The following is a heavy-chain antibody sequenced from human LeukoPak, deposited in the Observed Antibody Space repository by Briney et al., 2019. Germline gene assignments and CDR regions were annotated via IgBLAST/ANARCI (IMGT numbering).Heavy chain of an antibody. CDR2: ISSSSTYI. Sequence: PGGSLRLSCAASGFSFGSYKMHWVRQAPGKGLEWVSSISSSSTYIFCTDSVKGRFTISRDNAKNSLYLQMNGLRAEDTAVYYCARDPGYYGTFDYWGQGTLVTVSS. CDR3: ARDPGYYGTFDY. V-gene: IGHV3-21*01. CDR1: GFSFGSYK. J-gene: IGHJ4*02. D-gene: IGHD3-10*01.